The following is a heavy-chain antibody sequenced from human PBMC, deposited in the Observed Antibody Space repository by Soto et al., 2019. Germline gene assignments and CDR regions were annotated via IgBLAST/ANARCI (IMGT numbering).Heavy chain of an antibody. V-gene: IGHV4-38-2*01. Sequence: LSLTCAVSGYSISSGYYWGWIRQPPGKGLEWIGSIYHSGSTYYNPSLKSRVTISVDTSKNQFSLKLSSVTAADTAVYYCARGGLTTVDYYYYGMDVWGQGTTVTVSS. J-gene: IGHJ6*02. D-gene: IGHD4-4*01. CDR3: ARGGLTTVDYYYYGMDV. CDR2: IYHSGST. CDR1: GYSISSGYY.